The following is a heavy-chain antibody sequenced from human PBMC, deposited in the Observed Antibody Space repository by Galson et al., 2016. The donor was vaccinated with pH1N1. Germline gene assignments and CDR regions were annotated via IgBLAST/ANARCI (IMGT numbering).Heavy chain of an antibody. CDR1: GFTFPDYR. Sequence: SLRLSCAASGFTFPDYRAHWVRQAPGKGLEWVGVISNDGTKMYCTDSVKGRFSVSRDNSKNTLYLQMNSLRRDDTAMHYCARAIYYDVDLLDYYFDSWGQGTLVTVSS. V-gene: IGHV3-30*03. CDR3: ARAIYYDVDLLDYYFDS. D-gene: IGHD3-22*01. J-gene: IGHJ4*02. CDR2: ISNDGTKM.